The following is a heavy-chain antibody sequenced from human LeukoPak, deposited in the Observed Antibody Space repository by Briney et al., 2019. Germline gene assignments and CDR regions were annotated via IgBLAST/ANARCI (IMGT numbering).Heavy chain of an antibody. D-gene: IGHD1-26*01. J-gene: IGHJ3*02. Sequence: GGSLRLSCAASGFTFSSYSMNWVRQAPGKGLEWVSSISSSSSYIYYADSVKGRFTISRDNAKNSPYLQMNSLRAEDTAVYYCARVRWELDYDAFDIWGQGTMVTVSS. CDR1: GFTFSSYS. V-gene: IGHV3-21*01. CDR3: ARVRWELDYDAFDI. CDR2: ISSSSSYI.